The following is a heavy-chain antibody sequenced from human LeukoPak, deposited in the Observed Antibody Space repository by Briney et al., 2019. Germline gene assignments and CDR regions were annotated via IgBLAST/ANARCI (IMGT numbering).Heavy chain of an antibody. CDR3: ARGRRGHYYYYYMDV. V-gene: IGHV4-39*07. J-gene: IGHJ6*03. CDR2: IYYTGST. Sequence: SETLSLTCTVSGGSISRTSCYWGWIRQPPGKGLEWIGGIYYTGSTYYYPSLKSRVTISVDTSKNQFSLKLSSVTAADTAVYYCARGRRGHYYYYYMDVWGKGTTVTVSS. CDR1: GGSISRTSCY. D-gene: IGHD1-14*01.